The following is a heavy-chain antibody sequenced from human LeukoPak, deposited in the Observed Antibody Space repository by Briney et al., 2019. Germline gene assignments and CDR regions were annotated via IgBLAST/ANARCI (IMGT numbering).Heavy chain of an antibody. J-gene: IGHJ4*02. Sequence: PGGSLRLSCAASGFTFSSYAMSWVRQAPGKGLEWVSAISGSGGSTYYADSVKGRFTISRDNSKNTLYLQMNSLRAEDTAVYYCAKIDEWLNIHRTDLVDYWGQGTLVTVSS. D-gene: IGHD3-3*01. CDR2: ISGSGGST. CDR3: AKIDEWLNIHRTDLVDY. CDR1: GFTFSSYA. V-gene: IGHV3-23*01.